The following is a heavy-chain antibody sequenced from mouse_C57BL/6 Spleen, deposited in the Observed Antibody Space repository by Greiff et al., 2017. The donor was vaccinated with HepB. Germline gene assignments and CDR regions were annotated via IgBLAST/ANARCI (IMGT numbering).Heavy chain of an antibody. V-gene: IGHV1-15*01. Sequence: QVQLQQSGAELVRPGASVTLYCKASGYTFTDYEMHWVKQTPVHGLEWIGAIDPETGGTAYNQKFKGKAILTADKSSSTAYMELRSLTSEDSAVYYCTRWGPRPYWGQGTLVTVSA. J-gene: IGHJ3*01. CDR1: GYTFTDYE. CDR3: TRWGPRPY. CDR2: IDPETGGT.